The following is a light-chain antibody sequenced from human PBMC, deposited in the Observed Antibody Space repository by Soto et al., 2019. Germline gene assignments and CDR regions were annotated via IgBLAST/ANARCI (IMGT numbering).Light chain of an antibody. V-gene: IGLV2-23*02. CDR3: CSSAGSSTLV. CDR2: EVS. CDR1: SSDVGSYNL. J-gene: IGLJ3*02. Sequence: QSVLTQPASVSGSPGQSITISCTGTSSDVGSYNLVSWYQQHTGKAPKLMIYEVSKRPSGVSNRFSGSKSGNTASLTISGRQAEDEADYYCCSSAGSSTLVFGGGTQLTVL.